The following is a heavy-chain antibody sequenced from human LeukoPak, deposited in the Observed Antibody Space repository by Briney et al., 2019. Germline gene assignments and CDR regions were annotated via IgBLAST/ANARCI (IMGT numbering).Heavy chain of an antibody. CDR1: RFTFNNYG. J-gene: IGHJ4*02. D-gene: IGHD5-18*01. CDR2: IQYDGNSK. CDR3: AKAGVGYIYAFDS. V-gene: IGHV3-30*02. Sequence: PGGSLRLSCAASRFTFNNYGMHWVRQAPGKGLEWVAFIQYDGNSKYYIDSVKGRFSISRDNSKNTLYLQMNSLRPEDTAVYFCAKAGVGYIYAFDSWGQGTLVTVSS.